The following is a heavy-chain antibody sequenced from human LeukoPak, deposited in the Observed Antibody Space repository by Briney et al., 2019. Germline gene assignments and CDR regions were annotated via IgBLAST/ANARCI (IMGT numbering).Heavy chain of an antibody. Sequence: QTGGSLRLSCVASGFTFSSYGMHWVRQAPGKGLEWVAVIWYDGSNKYYADSVKGRFTISRDNSKNTLYLQMNSLRAEDTAVYYCARDSRYDSSGYYHYWGQGTLVTVSS. D-gene: IGHD3-22*01. CDR3: ARDSRYDSSGYYHY. V-gene: IGHV3-33*01. CDR1: GFTFSSYG. J-gene: IGHJ4*02. CDR2: IWYDGSNK.